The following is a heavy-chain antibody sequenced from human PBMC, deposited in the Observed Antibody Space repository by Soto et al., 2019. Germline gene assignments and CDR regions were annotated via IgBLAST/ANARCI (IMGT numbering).Heavy chain of an antibody. J-gene: IGHJ3*02. CDR3: ARVNSGGLHDAFDI. V-gene: IGHV3-21*01. CDR2: ITSSSTYI. D-gene: IGHD1-26*01. CDR1: GFTFSIYT. Sequence: EVQLVESGGGLVKPGGSLRLSCAGSGFTFSIYTFHWVRQAPGKGLEWVSSITSSSTYIYYADSVKGRFTISRDNAKSSVSLQLNSLRGEDTAVYYCARVNSGGLHDAFDIWGQGTMVSVS.